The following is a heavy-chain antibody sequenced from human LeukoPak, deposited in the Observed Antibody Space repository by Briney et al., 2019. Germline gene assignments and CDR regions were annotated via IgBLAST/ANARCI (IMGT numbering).Heavy chain of an antibody. CDR3: ARGRRSSQSDY. CDR2: ISGSGGST. CDR1: GFTFSSYA. J-gene: IGHJ4*02. Sequence: GGSLRLSCSASGFTFSSYAMSWVRQAPGKGLEWVSAISGSGGSTYYADSVKGRFTISRDNSKNTLYLQMNSLRAEDTAVYYCARGRRSSQSDYWGQGTLVTVSS. D-gene: IGHD6-13*01. V-gene: IGHV3-23*01.